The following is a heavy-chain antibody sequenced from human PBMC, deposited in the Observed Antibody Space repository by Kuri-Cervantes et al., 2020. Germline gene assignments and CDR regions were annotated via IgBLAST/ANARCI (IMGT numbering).Heavy chain of an antibody. D-gene: IGHD4-11*01. CDR2: ISDNGRSA. CDR1: GFTFSTSN. Sequence: ETLSLTCAASGFTFSTSNMNWVRQAPGKGLEWVSSISDNGRSAYYADSVKGRFTISRDNSKNTLYLQMNSLRAEDTAVYYCAKDRDYSNLFDPWGQGALVTVSS. V-gene: IGHV3-23*01. CDR3: AKDRDYSNLFDP. J-gene: IGHJ5*02.